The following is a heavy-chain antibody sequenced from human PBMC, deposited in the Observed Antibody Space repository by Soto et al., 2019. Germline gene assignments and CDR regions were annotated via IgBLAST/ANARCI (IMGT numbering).Heavy chain of an antibody. CDR1: GGSISSGDYY. D-gene: IGHD5-18*01. CDR3: ARALIQLWPHYYYGMDV. J-gene: IGHJ6*02. Sequence: QVQLQESGPGLVKPSQTLSLTCTVSGGSISSGDYYWSWIRQPPGKGLEWIGYIYYSGSTYHNPSLKSRVTIPVDTSKNQFSLKLSSVTAADTAMYYCARALIQLWPHYYYGMDVWGQGTTVTVSS. CDR2: IYYSGST. V-gene: IGHV4-30-4*01.